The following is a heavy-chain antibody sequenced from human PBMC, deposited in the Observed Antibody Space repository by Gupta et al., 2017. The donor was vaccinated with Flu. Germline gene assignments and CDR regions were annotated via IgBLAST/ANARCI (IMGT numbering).Heavy chain of an antibody. V-gene: IGHV1-2*02. J-gene: IGHJ4*02. CDR1: GYTLSGYY. CDR2: IDPNSGVT. D-gene: IGHD2-8*02. Sequence: QVLLVQSGAELKKPGASVKVSCKASGYTLSGYYVHWVRQAPGQGLEWVGWIDPNSGVTTYAQKFKGRVTLTSDTSTSALYMELNRLRSDDTAVYYCTETGSGGSFDHWGQGTLVTVSS. CDR3: TETGSGGSFDH.